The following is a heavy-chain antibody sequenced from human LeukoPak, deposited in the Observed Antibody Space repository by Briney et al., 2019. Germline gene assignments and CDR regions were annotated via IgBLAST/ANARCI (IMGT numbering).Heavy chain of an antibody. CDR2: MNPNSGNT. J-gene: IGHJ4*02. CDR1: GYTFTSYD. D-gene: IGHD3-10*01. V-gene: IGHV1-8*01. Sequence: GASVKVSCKASGYTFTSYDISWVRQATEQGLEWMGWMNPNSGNTGYAQKFQGRVTMTRNTSISTAYMELSSLRSEDKAVYYCARGLYGSGSYYPYWGQGTLVTVSS. CDR3: ARGLYGSGSYYPY.